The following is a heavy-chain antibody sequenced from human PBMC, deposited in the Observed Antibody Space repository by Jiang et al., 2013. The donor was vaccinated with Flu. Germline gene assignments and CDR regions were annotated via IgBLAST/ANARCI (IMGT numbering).Heavy chain of an antibody. D-gene: IGHD6-13*01. CDR1: GGSFSGYY. Sequence: LLKPSETLSLTCAVYGGSFSGYYWSWIRQPPGKGLEWIGEINHSGSTNYNPSLKSRVTISVDTSKNQFSLKLSSVTAADTAVYYCARGGRGSSYPGWYYYGMDVWGQGTTVTVSS. V-gene: IGHV4-34*01. CDR3: ARGGRGSSYPGWYYYGMDV. J-gene: IGHJ6*02. CDR2: INHSGST.